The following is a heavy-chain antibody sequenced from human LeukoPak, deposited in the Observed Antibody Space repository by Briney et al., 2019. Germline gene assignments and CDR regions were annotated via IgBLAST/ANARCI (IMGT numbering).Heavy chain of an antibody. CDR3: ARVGGYSYGLLYYYGMDV. J-gene: IGHJ6*02. D-gene: IGHD5-18*01. Sequence: SQTLSLTCAISGDSVSSNSAAWNWLRQSPSRGLEWVGRTYYRTKWFNDYAGSVKGRLTINPDTSKNQFSLQLNSVTPEDTAVYYCARVGGYSYGLLYYYGMDVWGQGTTVAVSS. CDR2: TYYRTKWFN. V-gene: IGHV6-1*01. CDR1: GDSVSSNSAA.